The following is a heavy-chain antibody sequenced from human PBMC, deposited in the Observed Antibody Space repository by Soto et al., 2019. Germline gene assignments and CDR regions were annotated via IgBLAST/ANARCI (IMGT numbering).Heavy chain of an antibody. D-gene: IGHD6-25*01. V-gene: IGHV5-51*01. CDR2: IYPGDSDT. CDR3: ARGGYSGNSKDPFYI. Sequence: VGSLKISCKASGYTFTAYWIGWVRQMPGKGLEWMGIIYPGDSDTRYSPSFQGQVTISADKSISTAYLQWSSLKASDTAMFYCARGGYSGNSKDPFYIWGPGTMVTV. J-gene: IGHJ3*02. CDR1: GYTFTAYW.